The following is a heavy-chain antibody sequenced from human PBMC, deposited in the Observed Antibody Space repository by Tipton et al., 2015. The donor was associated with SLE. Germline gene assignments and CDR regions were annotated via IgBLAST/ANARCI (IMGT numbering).Heavy chain of an antibody. Sequence: LSLTCTVSGASISSGDYYWNWIRQHPGKGLEWVSSISWNSGDRGYADSVKGRFTISRDNAKNSLYMQMNSLRDEDTAFYYCAKDGGASSWYVDSWGQGTLVTVSS. J-gene: IGHJ4*02. D-gene: IGHD6-13*01. CDR1: GASISSGDYY. CDR3: AKDGGASSWYVDS. CDR2: ISWNSGDR. V-gene: IGHV3-9*01.